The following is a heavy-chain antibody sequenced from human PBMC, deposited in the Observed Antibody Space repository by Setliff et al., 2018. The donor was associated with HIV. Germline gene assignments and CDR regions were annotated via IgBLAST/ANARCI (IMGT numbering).Heavy chain of an antibody. D-gene: IGHD3-22*01. CDR1: GGSFSGYY. CDR3: ATFDYYDSSGFYYYMDV. CDR2: ITHSGSA. Sequence: SSETLSLTCAVYGGSFSGYYCWSWIRQSPGERLEWIGDITHSGSAEYSPSFRSRVTISVDTSKNQFSLKLNSVTAADTAVYYCATFDYYDSSGFYYYMDVWGKGTTVTVS. V-gene: IGHV4-34*01. J-gene: IGHJ6*03.